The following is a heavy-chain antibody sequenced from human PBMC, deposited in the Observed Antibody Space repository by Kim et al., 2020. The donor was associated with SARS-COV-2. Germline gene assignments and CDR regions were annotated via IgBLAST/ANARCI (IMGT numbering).Heavy chain of an antibody. Sequence: SETLSLTCAVYGGSFSGYYWSWIRQPPGKGLEWIGEINHSGSTNYNPSLKSRVTISVDTSKNQFSLKLSSVTTADTAVYYCARRAGFIAAAGTGTPFDYWGQGTLVTVSS. V-gene: IGHV4-34*01. J-gene: IGHJ4*02. D-gene: IGHD6-13*01. CDR1: GGSFSGYY. CDR3: ARRAGFIAAAGTGTPFDY. CDR2: INHSGST.